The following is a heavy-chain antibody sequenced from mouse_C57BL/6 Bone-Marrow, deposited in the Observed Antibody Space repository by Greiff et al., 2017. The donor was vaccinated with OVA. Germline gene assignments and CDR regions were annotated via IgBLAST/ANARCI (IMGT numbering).Heavy chain of an antibody. CDR2: ISYDGSN. D-gene: IGHD2-2*01. V-gene: IGHV3-6*01. Sequence: ESGPGLVKPSQSLSLTCSVTGYSITSGYYWNWIRQFPGNKLEWMGYISYDGSNNYNPSLKNRISITRDTSKNQFFLKLNSVTTEDTATYYCARDRYGYDEGYYFDYWGQGTTLTVSS. J-gene: IGHJ2*01. CDR3: ARDRYGYDEGYYFDY. CDR1: GYSITSGYY.